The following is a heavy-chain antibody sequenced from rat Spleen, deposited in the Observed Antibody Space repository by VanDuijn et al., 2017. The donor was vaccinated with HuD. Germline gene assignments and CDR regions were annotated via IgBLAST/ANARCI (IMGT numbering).Heavy chain of an antibody. CDR3: ARGTYFRH. J-gene: IGHJ2*01. CDR1: GFNFNNYY. V-gene: IGHV5-7*01. CDR2: IIYDGTRT. Sequence: EVQLVESGGGLMQPGRSMKFSCAASGFNFNNYYMAWVRQAPTKGLEWVATIIYDGTRTFYRDSVKGRFTISRDNAKSTLYLQMDSLTSEDTATYFCARGTYFRHWGQGVMVTVSS. D-gene: IGHD4-6*01.